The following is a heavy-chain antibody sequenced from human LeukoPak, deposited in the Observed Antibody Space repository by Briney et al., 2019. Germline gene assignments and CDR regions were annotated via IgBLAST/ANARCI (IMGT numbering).Heavy chain of an antibody. V-gene: IGHV4-31*03. CDR1: VGSLSSGGYY. D-gene: IGHD3-9*01. CDR2: IYYSGST. CDR3: ARDCNDILTGYPAGMDV. J-gene: IGHJ6*02. Sequence: PSQTLSLTCTVSVGSLSSGGYYWSSVRQHPGRVLELIGYIYYSGSTYYSPSPKSRVPISVDTSKNKFSLRLSSVTAADTAVYFCARDCNDILTGYPAGMDVWGQGTTVTVPS.